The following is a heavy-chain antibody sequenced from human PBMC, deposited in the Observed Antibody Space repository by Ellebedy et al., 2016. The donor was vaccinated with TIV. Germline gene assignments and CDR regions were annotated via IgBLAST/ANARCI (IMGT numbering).Heavy chain of an antibody. CDR3: ARAIYGASYL. Sequence: GGPLRLSCTASGFTLNNYWMTWVRQAPGKGLEWVANINEDGTKKHYVDSVRGRFTISRDYAGNSLFLQMNSLGAEDTAVYYCARAIYGASYLWGRGTLVTVSS. CDR2: INEDGTKK. CDR1: GFTLNNYW. V-gene: IGHV3-7*01. D-gene: IGHD4-17*01. J-gene: IGHJ2*01.